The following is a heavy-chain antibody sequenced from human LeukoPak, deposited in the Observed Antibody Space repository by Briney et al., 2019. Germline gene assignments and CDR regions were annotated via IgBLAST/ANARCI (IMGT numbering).Heavy chain of an antibody. CDR1: GFVFSRDN. CDR3: VREVGRPKTFYFDF. Sequence: PGGSLRLSCIASGFVFSRDNMNWVRQALGKGLEWVAHISETIYYADSVQGRFTISRDNAKNSLYLQMSNLRVDDTAMHYCVREVGRPKTFYFDFWGRGTPVTVSS. D-gene: IGHD3-16*01. CDR2: ISETI. V-gene: IGHV3-48*04. J-gene: IGHJ4*02.